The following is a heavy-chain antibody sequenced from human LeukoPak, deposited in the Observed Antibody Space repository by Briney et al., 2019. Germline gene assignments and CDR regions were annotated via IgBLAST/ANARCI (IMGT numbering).Heavy chain of an antibody. Sequence: SETLSLTCAVSGGSITSGTYYWSWIRQPAGKGLEWIGGIYTSGSTNYNPSLKSRVTILFDTSKNQFSLKLSSVTAADTAVYYCARGGDAAPFDYWGQGTLVAVSS. CDR2: IYTSGST. D-gene: IGHD5-12*01. V-gene: IGHV4-61*02. CDR3: ARGGDAAPFDY. J-gene: IGHJ4*02. CDR1: GGSITSGTYY.